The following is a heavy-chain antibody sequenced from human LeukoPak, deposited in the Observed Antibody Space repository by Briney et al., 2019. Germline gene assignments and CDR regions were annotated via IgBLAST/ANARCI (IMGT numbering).Heavy chain of an antibody. CDR3: ARGASNWGYGDYYYYMDV. D-gene: IGHD7-27*01. V-gene: IGHV1-18*01. Sequence: ASVKVSCKASGYTLTSYGISWVRQAPGQGLEWMGWISAYNGNTNYAQKLQGRVTMTTDTSTSIAYMEVRSLRSDDTAVYYCARGASNWGYGDYYYYMDVWGKGTTVTVSS. CDR2: ISAYNGNT. J-gene: IGHJ6*03. CDR1: GYTLTSYG.